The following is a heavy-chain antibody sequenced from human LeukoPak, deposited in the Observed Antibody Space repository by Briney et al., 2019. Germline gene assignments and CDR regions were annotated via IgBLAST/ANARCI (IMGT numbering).Heavy chain of an antibody. Sequence: GGSLRLSCVASGFTFSNYWMSWVRQAPGKGLEWVANIKRDGRDKNSVDSVKGRFTISRDNAKNSMFLQMNSLRVEDTAVYYCARESRITGTTTSGFDIWGQGRMVTVSS. D-gene: IGHD1-20*01. CDR2: IKRDGRDK. CDR3: ARESRITGTTTSGFDI. V-gene: IGHV3-7*01. J-gene: IGHJ3*02. CDR1: GFTFSNYW.